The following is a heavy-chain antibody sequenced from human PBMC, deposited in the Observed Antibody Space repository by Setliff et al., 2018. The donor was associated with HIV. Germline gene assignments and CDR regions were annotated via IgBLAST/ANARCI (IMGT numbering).Heavy chain of an antibody. J-gene: IGHJ1*01. CDR1: GFTFTSYS. CDR3: ARSSQWLVGGYFHH. CDR2: MSDSGNSI. V-gene: IGHV3-48*01. Sequence: GGSLRLSCTGSGFTFTSYSVNWVRQAPGKGLEWLSYMSDSGNSIYYADSLQGRFTVSRDNSKNTLDLQMNSLRAEDTAIYYCARSSQWLVGGYFHHWGQGTLVTVSS. D-gene: IGHD6-19*01.